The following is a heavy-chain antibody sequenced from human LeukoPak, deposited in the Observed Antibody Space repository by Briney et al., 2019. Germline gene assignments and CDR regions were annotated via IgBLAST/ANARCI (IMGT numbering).Heavy chain of an antibody. CDR2: IYYSGST. CDR3: ARDGTTVSPAV. D-gene: IGHD4-17*01. CDR1: GGSISSSRYY. Sequence: SETLSLTCTVSGGSISSSRYYWGWIRQPPGKGLEWIGSIYYSGSTYYNPSLKSRVTISVDTSKNQLSLKLSSVTAADTAVYYCARDGTTVSPAVWGKGTTVTVSS. J-gene: IGHJ6*04. V-gene: IGHV4-39*07.